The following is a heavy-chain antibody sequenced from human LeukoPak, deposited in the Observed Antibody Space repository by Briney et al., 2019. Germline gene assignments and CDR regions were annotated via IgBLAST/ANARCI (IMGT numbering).Heavy chain of an antibody. V-gene: IGHV1-18*01. CDR2: ISSYNGNT. Sequence: GASVKVSCKASGYTFTSYGISWVRQAPGQGLEWMGWISSYNGNTNYAQKLQGRVTMSTDTSTVTAYMELRSLRSDDTAVYYCARRVAVARRDAFDIWGQGTMVTVSS. CDR1: GYTFTSYG. CDR3: ARRVAVARRDAFDI. D-gene: IGHD6-19*01. J-gene: IGHJ3*02.